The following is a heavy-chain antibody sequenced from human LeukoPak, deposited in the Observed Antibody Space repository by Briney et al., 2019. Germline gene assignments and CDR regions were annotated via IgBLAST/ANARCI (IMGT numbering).Heavy chain of an antibody. V-gene: IGHV3-7*01. J-gene: IGHJ4*02. CDR3: ARVSHFWSGVDY. Sequence: GGSLRLSCAASGFTFSTYWMSWVRQAPGRGLEWVANIQQDGSEKYYVDSVQGRFTISRDNAKNSLYLQMNSLTAEDTAVYYCARVSHFWSGVDYWGQGTLVTVSS. D-gene: IGHD3-3*02. CDR1: GFTFSTYW. CDR2: IQQDGSEK.